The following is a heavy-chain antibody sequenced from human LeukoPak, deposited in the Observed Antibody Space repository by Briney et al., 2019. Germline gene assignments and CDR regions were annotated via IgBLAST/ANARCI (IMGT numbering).Heavy chain of an antibody. Sequence: SETLSLTCAVYGGSFSGYYWSWIRQPPGKGLEWIGEINHSGSTNYNPSLKSRVTISVDTSKNQFSLKLSSVTAADTAVYYCAREASIAAAGSPYFDYWGQGTLVTVSS. CDR2: INHSGST. J-gene: IGHJ4*02. V-gene: IGHV4-34*01. CDR3: AREASIAAAGSPYFDY. D-gene: IGHD6-13*01. CDR1: GGSFSGYY.